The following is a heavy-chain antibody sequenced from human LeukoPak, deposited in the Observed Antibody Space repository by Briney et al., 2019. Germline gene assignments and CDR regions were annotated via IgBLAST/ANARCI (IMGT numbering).Heavy chain of an antibody. D-gene: IGHD1-14*01. J-gene: IGHJ6*03. CDR1: GYSFTSYW. CDR3: ARLYGEPISSFYYYMDV. Sequence: GESLKISCKGSGYSFTSYWIGWVRQMPGKGLEWMGIIYPGDSDARYSPSFQGQVTISADKSISTAYLQWSSLKASDTAMYYCARLYGEPISSFYYYMDVWGKGTTVTVSS. CDR2: IYPGDSDA. V-gene: IGHV5-51*01.